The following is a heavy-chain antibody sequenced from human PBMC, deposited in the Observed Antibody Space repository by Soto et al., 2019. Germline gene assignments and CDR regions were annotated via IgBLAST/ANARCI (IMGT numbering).Heavy chain of an antibody. V-gene: IGHV5-51*01. CDR2: IYPGDSDA. CDR3: ARPQGAGDSGYYYYGMDV. D-gene: IGHD3-16*01. J-gene: IGHJ6*02. CDR1: GYRFTSYC. Sequence: GESLKISCKGSGYRFTSYCIGWVRQMPGKGLEWMGIIYPGDSDARYSQSFQGQVTISVDKSISTAYLQWGSLKASDTAMYYSARPQGAGDSGYYYYGMDVWGQGSTVTVSS.